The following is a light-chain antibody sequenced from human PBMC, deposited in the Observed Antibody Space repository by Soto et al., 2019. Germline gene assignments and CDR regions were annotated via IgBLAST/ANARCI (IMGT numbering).Light chain of an antibody. CDR2: GAS. J-gene: IGKJ2*01. CDR1: QSVSSSY. CDR3: KQYGSSPPYT. Sequence: EIVLTQSPGTLSLSPGERATLSCRASQSVSSSYLAWYQQKPGQAPRLLIYGASSRATGIPDRFSGSGSGTAFPLTISRLEPEVFAVYYCKQYGSSPPYTFGQGTKLEIK. V-gene: IGKV3-20*01.